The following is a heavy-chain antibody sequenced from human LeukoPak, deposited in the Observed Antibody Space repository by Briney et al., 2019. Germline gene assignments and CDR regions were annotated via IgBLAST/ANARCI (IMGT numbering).Heavy chain of an antibody. V-gene: IGHV4-34*01. CDR1: GGSFSGYY. CDR2: INHSGST. D-gene: IGHD3-22*01. Sequence: SETLSLTCAVYGGSFSGYYWSRLRQPPGKGLEWIGEINHSGSTNYNPSLKSRVTISVDTSKNQFSLKLSSVTAADTAVYYCARGGYWYYDRSGYPLFYWGQGTLVTVSS. J-gene: IGHJ4*02. CDR3: ARGGYWYYDRSGYPLFY.